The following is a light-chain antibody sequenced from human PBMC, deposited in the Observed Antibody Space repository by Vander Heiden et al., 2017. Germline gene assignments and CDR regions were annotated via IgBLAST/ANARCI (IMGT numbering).Light chain of an antibody. V-gene: IGLV1-40*01. J-gene: IGLJ3*02. CDR1: SSNIGAGYD. Sequence: QSVLTPPPSVSGAPGQRVTISCTGSSSNIGAGYDVHWYQQLPGTAPKLLIYANTNRPSGVPDRFAGSKSGTSASLAITGLQAEDEAYYYCQSYDNSLDNSVFGGGTKLTVL. CDR2: ANT. CDR3: QSYDNSLDNSV.